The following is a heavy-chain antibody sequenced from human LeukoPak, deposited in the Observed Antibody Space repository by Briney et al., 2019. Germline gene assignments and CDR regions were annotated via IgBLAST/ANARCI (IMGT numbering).Heavy chain of an antibody. CDR3: AKFYGGGY. J-gene: IGHJ4*02. Sequence: GRSLRLSCAASGFTFSSYGMHWVRQAPGKGLEWVAVISYDGSNKYYADSVKGRFTISRDNSKNTLYLQMKSRRAEDTAVYYCAKFYGGGYWGQGTLVTVSS. CDR2: ISYDGSNK. V-gene: IGHV3-30*18. CDR1: GFTFSSYG. D-gene: IGHD3-16*01.